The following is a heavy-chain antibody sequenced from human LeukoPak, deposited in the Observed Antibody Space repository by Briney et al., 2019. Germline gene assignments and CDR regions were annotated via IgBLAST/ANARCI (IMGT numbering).Heavy chain of an antibody. CDR2: ISGSGGST. V-gene: IGHV3-23*01. Sequence: PGGSLRLSCAASGFTFSSYAMSWVRQAPGKGLEWVSAISGSGGSTYYADSVKGRFTISRDNSKNTLYLQMNSLRAEDTAVYYCAKDGPPYYDFWSGYSHFDYWGQGTLVTVSS. J-gene: IGHJ4*02. CDR1: GFTFSSYA. CDR3: AKDGPPYYDFWSGYSHFDY. D-gene: IGHD3-3*01.